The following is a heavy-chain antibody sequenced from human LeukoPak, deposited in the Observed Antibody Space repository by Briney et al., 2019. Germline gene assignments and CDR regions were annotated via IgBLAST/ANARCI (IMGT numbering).Heavy chain of an antibody. D-gene: IGHD6-19*01. J-gene: IGHJ1*01. CDR3: ARDHWGSGGCTGGYFQH. CDR2: IIPIFGTA. CDR1: GGTFSIYA. Sequence: TVTVSCKASGGTFSIYAISWVRQAPGQGLEWMGGIIPIFGTANYAQKFQGRVTITADKSTSTAYMELSSLRSEDTAVYYCARDHWGSGGCTGGYFQHWGQGTLVTSSS. V-gene: IGHV1-69*06.